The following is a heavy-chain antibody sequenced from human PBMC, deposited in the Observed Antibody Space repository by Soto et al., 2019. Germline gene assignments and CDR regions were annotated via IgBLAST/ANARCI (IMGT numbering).Heavy chain of an antibody. Sequence: EVHPVESGGGLVQPGGSLRLSCAVSGLTLSRYWMSWVRQAPGKGLEWVANINQDGSDKNYLDSVKGRFTVSRDNAKNSLSLQMNGLRVEDTAVYFCARGHYGMEDWGQGTTVTVSS. J-gene: IGHJ6*02. V-gene: IGHV3-7*05. CDR2: INQDGSDK. CDR3: ARGHYGMED. CDR1: GLTLSRYW.